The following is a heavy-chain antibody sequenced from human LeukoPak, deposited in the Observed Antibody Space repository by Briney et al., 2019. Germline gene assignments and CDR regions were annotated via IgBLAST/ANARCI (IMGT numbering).Heavy chain of an antibody. D-gene: IGHD3-10*01. Sequence: GGSLRLSCAASGFTFDDYAMHWVRQAPGKGLEWVSGINWNSGSIGYADSVKGRFTISRDNAKNSLYLQMNSLRAEDTAVYYCARDLNGFGEFTFDYWGQGTLVTVSS. V-gene: IGHV3-9*01. CDR2: INWNSGSI. J-gene: IGHJ4*02. CDR3: ARDLNGFGEFTFDY. CDR1: GFTFDDYA.